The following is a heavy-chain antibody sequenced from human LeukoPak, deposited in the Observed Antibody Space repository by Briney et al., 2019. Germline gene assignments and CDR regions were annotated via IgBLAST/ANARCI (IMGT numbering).Heavy chain of an antibody. CDR3: AREWELLRAFDI. CDR1: GDSINSGGYC. D-gene: IGHD1-26*01. V-gene: IGHV4-31*03. J-gene: IGHJ3*02. Sequence: SETLSLTCTVSGDSINSGGYCWNWLRQHPGKGLEWIGYIFYSGTTYYNPSLKSRVTISVDTSKNQFSLKLSSVTAADTAVYYCAREWELLRAFDIWGQGTMVTVSS. CDR2: IFYSGTT.